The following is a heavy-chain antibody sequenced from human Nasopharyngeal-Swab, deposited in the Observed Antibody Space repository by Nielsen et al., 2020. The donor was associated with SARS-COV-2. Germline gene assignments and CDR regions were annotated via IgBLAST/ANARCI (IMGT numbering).Heavy chain of an antibody. CDR2: IYCSRRT. CDR1: GGSISSSSYY. CDR3: ARERGRGGIWNYYYYYMDV. Sequence: SETLSLTCTVSGGSISSSSYYWGWIRQPPGKGLEWIGSIYCSRRTYYNPSLKSRVTISVDTYKNQFSLKLSSVAAADTAVYYCARERGRGGIWNYYYYYMDVWGKGTTVTVSS. D-gene: IGHD3-10*01. V-gene: IGHV4-39*07. J-gene: IGHJ6*03.